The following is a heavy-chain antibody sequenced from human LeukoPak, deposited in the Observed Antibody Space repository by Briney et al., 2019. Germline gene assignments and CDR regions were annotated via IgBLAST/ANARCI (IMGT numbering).Heavy chain of an antibody. J-gene: IGHJ3*02. CDR3: VRDPALGITTFDI. Sequence: TLSLTCTVSGGSISSGGYYWSWIRQPPGKGLEWIGYIYHSGSTYYNPSLKSRVTISVDRSKNQFSLKLSSVTAADTAVYYCVRDPALGITTFDIWGQGTMVTVSS. CDR1: GGSISSGGYY. CDR2: IYHSGST. D-gene: IGHD3-3*01. V-gene: IGHV4-30-2*01.